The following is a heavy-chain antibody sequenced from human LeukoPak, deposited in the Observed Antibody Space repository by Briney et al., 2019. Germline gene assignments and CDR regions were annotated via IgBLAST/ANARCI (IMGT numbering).Heavy chain of an antibody. Sequence: ASVKVSCKASGGTFSSYAISWVRQAPGQGLEWMGGIIPIFGTANYAQKFQGRVTITTDESTSTAYMGLSSLRSEDTAVYYCARVIGDIAVSGTSWFDPWGQGTLVTVSS. CDR3: ARVIGDIAVSGTSWFDP. V-gene: IGHV1-69*05. D-gene: IGHD6-19*01. CDR2: IIPIFGTA. J-gene: IGHJ5*02. CDR1: GGTFSSYA.